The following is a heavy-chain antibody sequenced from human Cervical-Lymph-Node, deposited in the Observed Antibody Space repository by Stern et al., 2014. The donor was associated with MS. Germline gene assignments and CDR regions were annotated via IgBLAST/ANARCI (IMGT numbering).Heavy chain of an antibody. CDR1: GGSISSSGYY. CDR2: IHDSGST. D-gene: IGHD1-26*01. CDR3: ATTRWDLFTWNWFDP. Sequence: QVQLVESGPGLVKPSQTLSLICTVSGGSISSSGYYWSWIRQPADKGLEWIGRIHDSGSTYYNPSLKSRVTISMDTAKTQFSLKLPSVTAADTAVYYCATTRWDLFTWNWFDPWGQGTLVTVSS. V-gene: IGHV4-61*02. J-gene: IGHJ5*02.